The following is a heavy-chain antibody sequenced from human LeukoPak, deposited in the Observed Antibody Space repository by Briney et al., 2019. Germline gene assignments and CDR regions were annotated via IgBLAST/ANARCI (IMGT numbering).Heavy chain of an antibody. CDR1: GGSFSGYY. CDR2: ISHSGTT. J-gene: IGHJ4*02. Sequence: SETLSLTCAVYGGSFSGYYWTWIRQPPGKGLEWVGEISHSGTTNYNASPKSRVTISLDTSKNQFSLKLTSVTAADTAVYYCARGEHYSNYFDSWGQGTLVTVSS. CDR3: ARGEHYSNYFDS. V-gene: IGHV4-34*01. D-gene: IGHD4-11*01.